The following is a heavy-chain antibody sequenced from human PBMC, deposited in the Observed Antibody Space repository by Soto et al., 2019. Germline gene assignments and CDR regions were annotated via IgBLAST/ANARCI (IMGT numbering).Heavy chain of an antibody. CDR3: ARRHLAVAVSPWFDP. CDR1: GLSITDSEMG. V-gene: IGHV2-26*01. CDR2: IASSGEK. Sequence: QATLKESGPVLVKPTETLTLRCTVSGLSITDSEMGVSWIRQPPGQPLEWLAHIASSGEKSYRTFLKTRLAISKDTSKSQIVLTMTNMDPADTATYYCARRHLAVAVSPWFDPWGQGIPVTVSS. D-gene: IGHD6-19*01. J-gene: IGHJ5*02.